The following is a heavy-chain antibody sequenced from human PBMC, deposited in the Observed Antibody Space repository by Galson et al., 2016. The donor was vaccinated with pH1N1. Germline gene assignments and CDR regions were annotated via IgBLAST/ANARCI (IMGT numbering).Heavy chain of an antibody. CDR2: ISNRGGSI. CDR3: ARGRGAVGSGYYGSPIGH. J-gene: IGHJ4*02. Sequence: SLRLSCAASGFSFGDYYMTWIRQTPGKGLEWIAYISNRGGSIHYAESVRGRFTISRDSARNSLYLQMSSLSADDTALYYCARGRGAVGSGYYGSPIGHWGQGTLVTVSS. CDR1: GFSFGDYY. D-gene: IGHD3-22*01. V-gene: IGHV3-11*01.